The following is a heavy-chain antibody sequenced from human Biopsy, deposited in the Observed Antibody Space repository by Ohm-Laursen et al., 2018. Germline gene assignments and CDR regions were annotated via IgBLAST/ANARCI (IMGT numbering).Heavy chain of an antibody. CDR3: ARGSSYGYDFDY. V-gene: IGHV4-59*07. Sequence: SDTLSLTCTVSDGSINSYYWNWIRQPPGKRLEWIGNIYYSGSTNFNPSLKSRVTISVDTSKNQFSLKLSSVTAADTAVYLCARGSSYGYDFDYWGQGTLVAVSS. J-gene: IGHJ4*02. CDR2: IYYSGST. D-gene: IGHD5-18*01. CDR1: DGSINSYY.